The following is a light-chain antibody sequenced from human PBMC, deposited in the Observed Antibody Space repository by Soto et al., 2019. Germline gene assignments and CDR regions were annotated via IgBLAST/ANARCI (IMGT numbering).Light chain of an antibody. J-gene: IGKJ1*01. CDR3: QQYNNWTWT. CDR1: QSAGSN. V-gene: IGKV3-15*01. CDR2: AAS. Sequence: EIVMTQSPATLSVSPGERATLSCRASQSAGSNLAWYQQKPGQAPRLLIYAASTRATGIPARFSGSGSGTEFTLTISSLQSEDFAVYYCQQYNNWTWTFGQGTKVDIK.